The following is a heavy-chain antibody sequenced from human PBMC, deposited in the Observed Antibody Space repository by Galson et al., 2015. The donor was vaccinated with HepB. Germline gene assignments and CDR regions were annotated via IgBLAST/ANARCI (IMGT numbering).Heavy chain of an antibody. CDR1: GFTFSSYG. V-gene: IGHV3-30*18. CDR3: AKDWNLIAAAGSLDYGMDV. CDR2: ISYDGSNK. J-gene: IGHJ6*02. Sequence: SLRLSCAASGFTFSSYGMHWVRQAPGKGLEWVAVISYDGSNKYYADSVKGRFTISRDNSKNTLYLQMNSLRAEDTAVYYCAKDWNLIAAAGSLDYGMDVWGQGTTVTVSS. D-gene: IGHD6-13*01.